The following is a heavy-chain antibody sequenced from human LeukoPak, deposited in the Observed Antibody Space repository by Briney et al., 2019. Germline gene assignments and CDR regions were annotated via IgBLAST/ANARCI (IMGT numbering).Heavy chain of an antibody. D-gene: IGHD3-16*01. J-gene: IGHJ4*02. CDR3: ATVRGGNSFGPFYFDY. V-gene: IGHV1-24*01. CDR2: FDPEDGET. Sequence: ASVKVSCKASGYTFTSYDINWVRQATGQGLEWMGGFDPEDGETIYAQKFQGRVTMTEDTSTDTAYMELSSLRSEDTAVYYCATVRGGNSFGPFYFDYWGQGTLVTVSS. CDR1: GYTFTSYD.